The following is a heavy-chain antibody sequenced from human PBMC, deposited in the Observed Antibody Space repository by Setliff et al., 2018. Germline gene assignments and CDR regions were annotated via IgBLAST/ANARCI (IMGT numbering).Heavy chain of an antibody. J-gene: IGHJ4*02. D-gene: IGHD6-13*01. Sequence: ASVKVSCKTSGYTFSNYGVSWVRQAPGQGLEWMGIIHTGGGSASYAPKFQGRVTMTSDTSTNTIYMEVNIVRPDDTAIYYCARGGMAAAGRKGVFEYWGQGTLVTVSS. CDR3: ARGGMAAAGRKGVFEY. V-gene: IGHV1-46*01. CDR2: IHTGGGSA. CDR1: GYTFSNYG.